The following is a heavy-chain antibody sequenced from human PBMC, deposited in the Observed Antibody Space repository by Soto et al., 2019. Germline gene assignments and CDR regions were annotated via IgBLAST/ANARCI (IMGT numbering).Heavy chain of an antibody. V-gene: IGHV3-11*05. Sequence: QVQLVESGGGLVKPGGSLRLSCAVSGFTFSDYYMTWIRQAPGKGLEWVSYISSSTSHTNYADSVKGRFTISRDNAKNSLLLQMNSLRAEATAVYDCARGRGAAADYFDFWGQGTLVTVSS. CDR2: ISSSTSHT. CDR3: ARGRGAAADYFDF. D-gene: IGHD6-13*01. CDR1: GFTFSDYY. J-gene: IGHJ4*02.